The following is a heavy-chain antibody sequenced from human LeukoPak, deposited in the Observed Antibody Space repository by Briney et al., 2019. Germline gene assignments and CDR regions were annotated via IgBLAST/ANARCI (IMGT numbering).Heavy chain of an antibody. D-gene: IGHD3-9*01. CDR1: GFTFGDYA. CDR2: ISSSSSYI. Sequence: GGSLRLSCTASGFTFGDYAMNWVRQAPGKGLEWVSSISSSSSYIYYADSVKGRFTISRDNAKNSLYLQMNSLRAEDTAVYYCARERYDILTGFFYGMDVWGQGTTVTVSS. V-gene: IGHV3-21*01. CDR3: ARERYDILTGFFYGMDV. J-gene: IGHJ6*02.